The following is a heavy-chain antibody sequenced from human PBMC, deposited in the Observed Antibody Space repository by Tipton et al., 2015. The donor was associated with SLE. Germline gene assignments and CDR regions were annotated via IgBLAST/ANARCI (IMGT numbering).Heavy chain of an antibody. CDR2: IYHSGST. V-gene: IGHV4-39*01. J-gene: IGHJ1*01. CDR3: ARRPFCRNANDCYGEYFHH. D-gene: IGHD2-21*02. CDR1: GGSISSSSYY. Sequence: LSLTCTVSGGSISSSSYYWGWIRQPPGKGLEWIGSIYHSGSTSYNPSLKSRVTISVDTSKNHFSLEVRSVTAADTAVYFCARRPFCRNANDCYGEYFHHWGQGTQVTVSS.